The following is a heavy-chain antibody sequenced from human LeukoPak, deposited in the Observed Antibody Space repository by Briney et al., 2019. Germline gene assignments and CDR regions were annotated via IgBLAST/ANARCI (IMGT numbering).Heavy chain of an antibody. D-gene: IGHD6-6*01. CDR1: GGSITSSSHY. CDR2: IYYSGDT. CDR3: ARMKENSISRYYYYYMDV. Sequence: SETLSLTCTVSGGSITSSSHYWGWIRQPPGKGLEGIGSIYYSGDTYYNPSLKSRVTISVDTSRSQFSLSLSSMTAADTAVYYCARMKENSISRYYYYYMDVWGKGTTVTVSS. V-gene: IGHV4-39*01. J-gene: IGHJ6*03.